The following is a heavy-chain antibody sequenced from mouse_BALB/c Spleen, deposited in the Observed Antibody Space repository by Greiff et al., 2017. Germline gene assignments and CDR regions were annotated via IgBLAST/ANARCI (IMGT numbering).Heavy chain of an antibody. V-gene: IGHV5-17*02. CDR1: GFTFSSFG. Sequence: DVKLVESGGGLVQPGGSRKLSCAASGFTFSSFGMHWVRQAPEKGLEWVAYISSGSSTIYYADTVKGRFTISRDNPKNTLFLQMTSLRSEDTAMYYCARAYYGNYNFDYWGQGTTLTVSS. D-gene: IGHD2-10*01. J-gene: IGHJ2*01. CDR3: ARAYYGNYNFDY. CDR2: ISSGSSTI.